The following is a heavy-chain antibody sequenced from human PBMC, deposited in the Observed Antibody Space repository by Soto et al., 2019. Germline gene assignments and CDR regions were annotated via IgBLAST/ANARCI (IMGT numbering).Heavy chain of an antibody. V-gene: IGHV4-39*07. CDR3: ARARRRSKSSYDY. CDR2: INHSGST. CDR1: GGSISSSSYY. J-gene: IGHJ4*02. Sequence: SETLSLTCTVPGGSISSSSYYWGWIRQPPGKGLEWIGEINHSGSTNYNPSLKSRVTISVDTSKNQFSLKLSSVTAADTAVYYCARARRRSKSSYDYWGQGTLVTVSS.